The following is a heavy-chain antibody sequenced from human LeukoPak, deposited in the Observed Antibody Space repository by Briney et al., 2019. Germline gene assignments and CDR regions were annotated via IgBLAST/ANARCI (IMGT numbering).Heavy chain of an antibody. CDR2: INPNSGGT. CDR3: ATFRGYSGYYYDY. J-gene: IGHJ4*02. D-gene: IGHD5-12*01. Sequence: ASVKVSCKASGYTFTGYYMHWVRQAPGQGLEWMGWINPNSGGTNYAQKFQGRVTMTEDTSTDTAYMELSSLRSEDTAVYYCATFRGYSGYYYDYWGQGTLVTVSS. CDR1: GYTFTGYY. V-gene: IGHV1-2*02.